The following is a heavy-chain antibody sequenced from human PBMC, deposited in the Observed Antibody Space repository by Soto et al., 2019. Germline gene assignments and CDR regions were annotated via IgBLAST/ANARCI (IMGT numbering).Heavy chain of an antibody. Sequence: PSETLSLTCTVSGGSISSYYWSWIRQPPGKGLEWIGYIYYSGSTNYNPSLKSRVTISVDTSKNQFSLKLSSVTAADTAVYYCARDLGDYYGSGSYYNYGMDVWGQGTTVT. CDR1: GGSISSYY. D-gene: IGHD3-10*01. J-gene: IGHJ6*02. CDR2: IYYSGST. V-gene: IGHV4-59*01. CDR3: ARDLGDYYGSGSYYNYGMDV.